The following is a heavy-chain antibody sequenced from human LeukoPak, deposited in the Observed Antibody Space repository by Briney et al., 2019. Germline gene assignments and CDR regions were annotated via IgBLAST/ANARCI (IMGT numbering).Heavy chain of an antibody. Sequence: PGGSLRLSCAASGFTFSSYAITWVRQAPGKGLEWVSSISSSSSYIYYADSVKGRFTISRDNAKNSLYLQMNSLRAEDTAVYYCARALLGELFDWGQGTLVTVSS. CDR1: GFTFSSYA. CDR2: ISSSSSYI. D-gene: IGHD3-10*01. J-gene: IGHJ4*02. CDR3: ARALLGELFD. V-gene: IGHV3-21*01.